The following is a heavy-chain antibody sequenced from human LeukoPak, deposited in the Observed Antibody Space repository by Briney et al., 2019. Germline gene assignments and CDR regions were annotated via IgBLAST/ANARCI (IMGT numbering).Heavy chain of an antibody. CDR2: IIPIFGTA. Sequence: SVTVSFKASGYTFTIYGISWVRQAPGQGLEWMGGIIPIFGTANYAQKFQGRVTITADESTSTAYMELSSLRSEDTAVYYCARVSDPNWFDPWGQGTLVTVSS. CDR3: ARVSDPNWFDP. J-gene: IGHJ5*02. V-gene: IGHV1-69*13. CDR1: GYTFTIYG.